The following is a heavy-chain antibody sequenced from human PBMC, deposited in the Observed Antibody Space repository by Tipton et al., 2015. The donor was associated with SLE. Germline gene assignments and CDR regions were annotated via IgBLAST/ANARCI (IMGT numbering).Heavy chain of an antibody. J-gene: IGHJ6*02. CDR3: ARDRFWCGGSCYSTDYYGMDV. CDR2: IYSGGST. CDR1: GFTVSSNY. Sequence: GSLRLSCAASGFTVSSNYMSWVHQAPGKGLEWVSVIYSGGSTYYADSVKGRFTISRDNSKNTLYLQMNSLRAEDTAVYYCARDRFWCGGSCYSTDYYGMDVWGQGTTVTVSS. V-gene: IGHV3-66*02. D-gene: IGHD2-15*01.